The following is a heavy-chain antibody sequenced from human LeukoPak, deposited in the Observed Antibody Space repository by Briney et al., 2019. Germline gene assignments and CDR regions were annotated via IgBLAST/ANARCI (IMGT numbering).Heavy chain of an antibody. V-gene: IGHV4-34*01. Sequence: SETLSLTCAVYGGSFSGYYWSWIRQPPGKGLEWIGEINHSGSTNYNPSLKGRVTISVDTSKNRFSLKLSSVTAADTAVYYCARRARSLHAFDIWGQGTMVTVSS. CDR1: GGSFSGYY. CDR2: INHSGST. J-gene: IGHJ3*02. CDR3: ARRARSLHAFDI.